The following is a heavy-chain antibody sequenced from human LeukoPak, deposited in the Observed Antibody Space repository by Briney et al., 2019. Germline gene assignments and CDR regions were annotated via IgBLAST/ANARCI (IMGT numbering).Heavy chain of an antibody. V-gene: IGHV3-15*01. CDR2: IKRKTDGGTT. J-gene: IGHJ4*02. CDR1: GFTFSNAW. CDR3: ARLREIPVFGVVTKSTSYFDY. Sequence: GGSLRLSCAGSGFTFSNAWMSWVRQDPGKGLEWVGRIKRKTDGGTTDYAAHVKGRFIISRDDSKNTVYLQMNSLRAEDTAVYYCARLREIPVFGVVTKSTSYFDYWGQGTLVTVSS. D-gene: IGHD3-3*01.